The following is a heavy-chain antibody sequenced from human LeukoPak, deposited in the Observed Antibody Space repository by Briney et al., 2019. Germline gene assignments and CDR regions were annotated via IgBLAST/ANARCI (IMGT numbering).Heavy chain of an antibody. D-gene: IGHD5-12*01. CDR1: GFTFSSYW. Sequence: GGSLRLSCAASGFTFSSYWMSWVRQAPGKGLEWVANIKQDGSEKYYVDSVKGRFTISRDNAKNSLYLQMNSLRAEDTAVYYCARARGTGYSGYDLPFDYWGQGTLVTVSS. J-gene: IGHJ4*02. CDR2: IKQDGSEK. V-gene: IGHV3-7*01. CDR3: ARARGTGYSGYDLPFDY.